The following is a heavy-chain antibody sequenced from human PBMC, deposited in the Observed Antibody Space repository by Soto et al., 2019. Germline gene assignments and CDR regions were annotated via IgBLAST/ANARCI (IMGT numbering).Heavy chain of an antibody. CDR3: ARKVASSDDAFDI. D-gene: IGHD6-6*01. CDR1: GGTFSSYT. CDR2: IIPMFGTL. J-gene: IGHJ3*02. V-gene: IGHV1-69*06. Sequence: QLHLVQSGAEVQKPGSSVKVSCKASGGTFSSYTINWVRQAPGQGLAWLGGIIPMFGTLYYAQKFQGRLTMAPDSSTSTAYMELSTLRADDTAVYYCARKVASSDDAFDIWGQGTMVTVSS.